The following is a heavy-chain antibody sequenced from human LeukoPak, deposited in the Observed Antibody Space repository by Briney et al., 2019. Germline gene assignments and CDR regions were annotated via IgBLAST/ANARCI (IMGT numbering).Heavy chain of an antibody. CDR3: ARDEGYSYGVDY. CDR2: INPNSGGT. Sequence: ASVKVSCKTSGYTFTGYYMHWVRQAPGQGLECMGWINPNSGGTNYAQKFQGRFTMTRDTSISTTYMELSRLKSDDTAVYYCARDEGYSYGVDYWGQGTLVTVSS. D-gene: IGHD5-18*01. J-gene: IGHJ4*02. V-gene: IGHV1-2*02. CDR1: GYTFTGYY.